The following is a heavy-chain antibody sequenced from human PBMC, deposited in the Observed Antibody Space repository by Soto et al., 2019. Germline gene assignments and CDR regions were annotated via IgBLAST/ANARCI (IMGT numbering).Heavy chain of an antibody. CDR3: ARGYGDILTGYYRWYFDY. J-gene: IGHJ4*02. CDR1: GGSISSGDYY. Sequence: PSETLSLTCTVSGGSISSGDYYWSWIRQPPGKGLEWIGYIYYSGSTYYNPSLKSRVTISVDTSKNQFSLKLSSVTAADTAVYYCARGYGDILTGYYRWYFDYWGQGTLVTVSS. CDR2: IYYSGST. V-gene: IGHV4-30-4*01. D-gene: IGHD3-9*01.